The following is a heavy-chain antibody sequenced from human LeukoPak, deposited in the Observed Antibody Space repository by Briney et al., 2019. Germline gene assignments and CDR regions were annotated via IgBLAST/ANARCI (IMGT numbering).Heavy chain of an antibody. CDR2: LRGNDDT. V-gene: IGHV3-23*01. D-gene: IGHD1-1*01. J-gene: IGHJ4*02. CDR3: AKANWVSNADAVS. Sequence: GGSLRLSCAASGFTFSTYAMSWVREAPVRGPEWVSSLRGNDDTFYADSVKGRFTLSRDDSRNTVYLQLNNLRVEDTAVYYCAKANWVSNADAVSWGQGTVVTVSS. CDR1: GFTFSTYA.